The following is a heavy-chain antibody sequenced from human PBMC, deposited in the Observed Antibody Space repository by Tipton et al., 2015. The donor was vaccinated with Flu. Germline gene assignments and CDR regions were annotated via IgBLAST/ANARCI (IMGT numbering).Heavy chain of an antibody. V-gene: IGHV4-39*01. D-gene: IGHD3-10*02. CDR1: SGSIRSTNYF. Sequence: GLVKPSETLSLTCTVSSGSIRSTNYFCAWIRQPPGKRLELIGSIYPSGATYYNPSLKSRVTISVDTSKSQFSLKVTSVTAADTAVYYCARLSYYDVDLKNFYFDYWGQGALVTVSS. CDR3: ARLSYYDVDLKNFYFDY. J-gene: IGHJ4*02. CDR2: IYPSGAT.